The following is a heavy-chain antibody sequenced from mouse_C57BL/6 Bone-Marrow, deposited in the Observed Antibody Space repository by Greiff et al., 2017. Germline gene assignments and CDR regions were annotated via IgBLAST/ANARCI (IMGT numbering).Heavy chain of an antibody. V-gene: IGHV1-66*01. CDR3: ARGGTLFDY. CDR1: GYSFTSYY. Sequence: QVQLKESGPELVKPGASVKISCKASGYSFTSYYIHWVKQRPGQGLAWIGWIYPGSGNTKYNEKFKGKATLTADTSSSTAYMQLSSLTSEDSAVYYCARGGTLFDYWGQGTTLTVSS. CDR2: IYPGSGNT. D-gene: IGHD3-3*01. J-gene: IGHJ2*01.